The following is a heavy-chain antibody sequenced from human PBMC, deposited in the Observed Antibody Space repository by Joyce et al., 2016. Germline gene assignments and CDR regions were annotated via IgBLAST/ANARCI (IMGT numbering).Heavy chain of an antibody. CDR1: GYSFTSHW. Sequence: EVQLVQSGAEVKKPGESLRISCKGSGYSFTSHWSSWVRQMPGKGLEWMGRSGPRDSYTDYSPACEGHVTIAVDKTISAAYLQWSSLRASDTAIYYCARHVTDWFDPWGQGTLVTVSS. CDR3: ARHVTDWFDP. CDR2: SGPRDSYT. J-gene: IGHJ5*02. D-gene: IGHD3-10*02. V-gene: IGHV5-10-1*03.